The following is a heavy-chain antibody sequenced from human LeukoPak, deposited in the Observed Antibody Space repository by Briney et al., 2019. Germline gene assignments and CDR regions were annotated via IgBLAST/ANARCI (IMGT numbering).Heavy chain of an antibody. CDR1: GFTFSSYW. V-gene: IGHV3-74*01. CDR3: ARGYPTATTHFDY. D-gene: IGHD4-17*01. Sequence: PGGSLRLSCAASGFTFSSYWMHWVRQAPGKGLVWVARSKSDGTTTSYVDSVKGRFTISRDNAKNTLCLQMNSLRAEDTVVYYCARGYPTATTHFDYWGQGTLVTVSS. J-gene: IGHJ4*02. CDR2: SKSDGTTT.